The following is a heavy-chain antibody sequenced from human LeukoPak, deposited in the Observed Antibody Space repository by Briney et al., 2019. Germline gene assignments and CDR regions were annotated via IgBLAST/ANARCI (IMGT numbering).Heavy chain of an antibody. V-gene: IGHV3-23*01. Sequence: GGSLRLSCAASGFTFSSYAMSWVRRAPGKGLGWVSAISGSGGSTYYADSMKGPFTISRDNTKNTLYLQMNSLRAEDTAVYYCAKDHGMITFGGVIVPVYYFDYWGQGTLVTVSS. J-gene: IGHJ4*02. D-gene: IGHD3-16*02. CDR1: GFTFSSYA. CDR3: AKDHGMITFGGVIVPVYYFDY. CDR2: ISGSGGST.